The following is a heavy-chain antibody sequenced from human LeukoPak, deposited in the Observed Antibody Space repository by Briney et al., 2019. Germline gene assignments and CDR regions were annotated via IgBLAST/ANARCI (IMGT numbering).Heavy chain of an antibody. CDR1: GGSISSGGYY. J-gene: IGHJ4*02. D-gene: IGHD5-12*01. CDR3: ARGYSGYDPTYFDY. V-gene: IGHV4-30-2*01. CDR2: IYHSGST. Sequence: SETLSLTCTVSGGSISSGGYYWSWIRQPPGKGLEWIGYIYHSGSTYYNPSLKSRVTISVDRSKNQFSLKLSSVTAADTAVYYCARGYSGYDPTYFDYWGQGTLVTVSS.